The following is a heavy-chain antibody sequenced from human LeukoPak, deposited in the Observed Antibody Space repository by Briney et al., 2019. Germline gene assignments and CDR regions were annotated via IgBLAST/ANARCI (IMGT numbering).Heavy chain of an antibody. D-gene: IGHD4-23*01. V-gene: IGHV4-61*02. CDR2: IYTSGTT. J-gene: IGHJ4*02. Sequence: SQTLSLTCTVSGGSVRRGNYYWTWIRQPAGSGLEWIGRIYTSGTTDYNPSLRTRVTISVDASRNQFSLNLSSVTAADTAVYYCARVYGGNANYWGQGTLVTVSS. CDR1: GGSVRRGNYY. CDR3: ARVYGGNANY.